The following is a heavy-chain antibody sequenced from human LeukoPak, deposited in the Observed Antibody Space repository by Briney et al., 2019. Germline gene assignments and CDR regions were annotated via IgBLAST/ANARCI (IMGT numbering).Heavy chain of an antibody. Sequence: SETLSLTCTVSGGSISSGGYYWSWIRQHPGKGLEWIGYIYYSGSTYYNPSLKSRVTISVDTSKNQFSLKLSSVTAAGTAVYYCARGYYDSGGYYYHLPPYFDYWGQGTLVTVSS. J-gene: IGHJ4*02. CDR3: ARGYYDSGGYYYHLPPYFDY. V-gene: IGHV4-31*03. D-gene: IGHD3-22*01. CDR2: IYYSGST. CDR1: GGSISSGGYY.